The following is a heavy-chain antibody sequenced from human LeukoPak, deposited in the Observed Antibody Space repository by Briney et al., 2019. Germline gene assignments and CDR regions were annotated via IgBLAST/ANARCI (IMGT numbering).Heavy chain of an antibody. V-gene: IGHV4-39*01. CDR3: ARGVTMIVVVIHDWYFDL. CDR2: IYYSGSA. CDR1: GGSISSSSYY. J-gene: IGHJ2*01. D-gene: IGHD3-22*01. Sequence: SETLSLTCTVSGGSISSSSYYWGWIRQPPGKGLEWIGSIYYSGSAYYNPSLKSRVTISVDTSKNQFSLKLSSVTAADTAVYYCARGVTMIVVVIHDWYFDLWGRGTLVTVSS.